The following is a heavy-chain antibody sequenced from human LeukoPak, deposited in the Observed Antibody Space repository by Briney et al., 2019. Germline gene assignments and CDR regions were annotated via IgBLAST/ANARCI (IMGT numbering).Heavy chain of an antibody. CDR2: IKSIPGGGTT. CDR1: GFTFSSYW. J-gene: IGHJ4*02. CDR3: TTALAYCGGDCFGY. V-gene: IGHV3-15*01. D-gene: IGHD2-21*01. Sequence: GGSLRLSCAASGFTFSSYWMSWVRQAPGKGLEWVGRIKSIPGGGTTDYAAPVKGRFTISRDDSKDTLYLQMNSLKTEDTAVYYCTTALAYCGGDCFGYWGQGALVTVSS.